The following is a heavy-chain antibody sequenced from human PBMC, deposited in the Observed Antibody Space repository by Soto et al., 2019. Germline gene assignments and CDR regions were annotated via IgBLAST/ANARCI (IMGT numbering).Heavy chain of an antibody. Sequence: QVQVVESGGGVVQPGRSMRLSCAAAKFPLRSYTMHWVRQAPGGGLEWLAIISFDGTKVHYADSVKGRFTISRDNSKQTVDLQMNSLRPEDTALYFCARDPTLRYFASPSSYYGMDVWGQGTTVTVS. D-gene: IGHD3-9*01. V-gene: IGHV3-30*04. J-gene: IGHJ6*02. CDR1: KFPLRSYT. CDR3: ARDPTLRYFASPSSYYGMDV. CDR2: ISFDGTKV.